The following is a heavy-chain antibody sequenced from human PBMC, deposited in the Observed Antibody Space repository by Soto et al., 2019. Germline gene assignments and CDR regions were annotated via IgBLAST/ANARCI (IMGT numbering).Heavy chain of an antibody. V-gene: IGHV1-8*01. J-gene: IGHJ6*02. D-gene: IGHD4-4*01. CDR1: GYTFTSYD. CDR2: MNPNSGNT. Sequence: QVQLVQSGAEVKKPGASVKVSCKASGYTFTSYDINWVRQATGQGLEWMGWMNPNSGNTGYAQKFQGRVTMTRNTSISTAYMELSSLRSEDTAVYYCASVAPPTVKEYYGMDVWGQGTTVTVSS. CDR3: ASVAPPTVKEYYGMDV.